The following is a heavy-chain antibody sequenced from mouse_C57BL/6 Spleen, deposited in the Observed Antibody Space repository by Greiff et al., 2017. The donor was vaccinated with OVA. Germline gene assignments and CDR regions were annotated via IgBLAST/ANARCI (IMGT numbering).Heavy chain of an antibody. D-gene: IGHD1-1*01. CDR2: IYPGSGST. J-gene: IGHJ3*01. Sequence: VQLQQPGAELVKPGASVKMSCKASGYTFTSYWITWVKQRPGQGLEWIGDIYPGSGSTNYNEKFKSKATLTVDTSSSTAYMQLSSLTSEDSAVYYCARWGSYGSSYDWFAYWGQGTLVTVSA. V-gene: IGHV1-55*01. CDR1: GYTFTSYW. CDR3: ARWGSYGSSYDWFAY.